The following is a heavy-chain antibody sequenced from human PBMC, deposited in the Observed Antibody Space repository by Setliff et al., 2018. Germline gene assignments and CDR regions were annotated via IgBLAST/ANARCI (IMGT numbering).Heavy chain of an antibody. D-gene: IGHD3-10*01. CDR2: IYTSWST. CDR1: GDPMSSRRYY. Sequence: SETLSLTCTVSGDPMSSRRYYWAWIRQPAGKGLEWIGQIYTSWSTNYNPSLESRAAISVDSSKNQFSLKLRSVTAADTAVYYCARDRSTVIRGVTSFFYYYMDVWGGGTTVTVSS. J-gene: IGHJ6*03. CDR3: ARDRSTVIRGVTSFFYYYMDV. V-gene: IGHV4-61*09.